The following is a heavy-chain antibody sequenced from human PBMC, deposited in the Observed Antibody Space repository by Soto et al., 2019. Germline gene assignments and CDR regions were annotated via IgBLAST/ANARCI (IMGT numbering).Heavy chain of an antibody. CDR3: AKQGPAVAGAGRGNDAFDI. CDR2: ISWNSGSI. D-gene: IGHD6-19*01. CDR1: GFTFDDYA. Sequence: GGSLRLSCAASGFTFDDYAMHWVRQAPGKGREWVSGISWNSGSIGYADSVKGRFTISRDNAKNSLYLQMNSLRAEDTAVYYCAKQGPAVAGAGRGNDAFDIWGQGTMVTVSS. V-gene: IGHV3-9*01. J-gene: IGHJ3*02.